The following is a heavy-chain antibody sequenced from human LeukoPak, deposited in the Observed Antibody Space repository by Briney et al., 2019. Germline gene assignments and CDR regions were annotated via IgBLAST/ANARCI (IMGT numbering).Heavy chain of an antibody. CDR2: INSDGSST. D-gene: IGHD6-19*01. J-gene: IGHJ4*02. V-gene: IGHV3-74*01. CDR3: ARHPAGTPYYFDY. Sequence: RGSLRLSCAASGFTFSSYWMHWVRQAPGKGLVWVSRINSDGSSTSYADSVKGRFTISRDNAKNTLYLQMNSLRAEDTAVYYCARHPAGTPYYFDYWGQGTLVTVSS. CDR1: GFTFSSYW.